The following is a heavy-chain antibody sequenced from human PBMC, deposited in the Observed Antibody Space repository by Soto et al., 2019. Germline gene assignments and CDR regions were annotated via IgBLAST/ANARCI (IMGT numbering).Heavy chain of an antibody. Sequence: SLRLSCAASGFTFSSYSMNWVRQAPGKGLEWVSSISSSSSYIYYADSVKGRFTISRDNAKNSLYLQMNRLRAEDTAVYYCAGPSHHYSNYKVPGYYGMDVWGQGTTVTVSS. CDR1: GFTFSSYS. CDR3: AGPSHHYSNYKVPGYYGMDV. V-gene: IGHV3-21*01. J-gene: IGHJ6*02. D-gene: IGHD4-4*01. CDR2: ISSSSSYI.